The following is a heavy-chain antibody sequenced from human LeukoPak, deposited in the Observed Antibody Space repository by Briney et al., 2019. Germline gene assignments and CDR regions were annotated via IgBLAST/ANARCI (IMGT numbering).Heavy chain of an antibody. CDR2: MNPNSCNT. Sequence: ASVKVSCKASGYTFPSYDINWVRQATAQRLEWMGWMNPNSCNTGYAQKFQGRVTMTTNTSITTANMELGSLRSEDTAVYYCARGRRRGGGQYYFDYWGQGTLVTVSS. D-gene: IGHD3-10*01. CDR1: GYTFPSYD. J-gene: IGHJ4*02. CDR3: ARGRRRGGGQYYFDY. V-gene: IGHV1-8*01.